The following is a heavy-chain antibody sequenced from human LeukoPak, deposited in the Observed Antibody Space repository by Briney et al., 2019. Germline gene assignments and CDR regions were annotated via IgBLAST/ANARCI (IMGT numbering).Heavy chain of an antibody. J-gene: IGHJ5*02. Sequence: SETLSLTCSVSGDSIAAPSYYWAWIRQPPGKGLEWIASIYYSGNTNYDPSLQSRVTISVDTSKNPFSLSLSPVTAADTAVYYCARQIRYTYDPNWFHPWGQGTLVTVSS. CDR1: GDSIAAPSYY. D-gene: IGHD5-12*01. V-gene: IGHV4-39*01. CDR3: ARQIRYTYDPNWFHP. CDR2: IYYSGNT.